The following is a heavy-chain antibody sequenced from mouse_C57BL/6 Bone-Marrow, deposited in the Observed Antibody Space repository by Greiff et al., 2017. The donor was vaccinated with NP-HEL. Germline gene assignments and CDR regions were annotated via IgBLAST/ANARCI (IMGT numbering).Heavy chain of an antibody. Sequence: QVQLQQSEAELVRPGTSVKVSCKASGYTFTNYLIEWVKQRPGQGLEWIGVINPGSGGTNYNEKFKGKATLTADKSSSTAYMQLSSLTSEDSAVYFCARGTVVATNYFDYWGQGTTLTVSS. D-gene: IGHD1-1*01. CDR1: GYTFTNYL. V-gene: IGHV1-54*01. J-gene: IGHJ2*01. CDR3: ARGTVVATNYFDY. CDR2: INPGSGGT.